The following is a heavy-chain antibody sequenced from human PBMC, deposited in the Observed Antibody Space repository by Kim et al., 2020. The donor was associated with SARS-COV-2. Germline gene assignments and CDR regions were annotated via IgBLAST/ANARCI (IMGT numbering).Heavy chain of an antibody. CDR1: GGSFSGYY. J-gene: IGHJ6*02. D-gene: IGHD6-6*01. CDR2: INHSGST. CDR3: ARGPGQLVHIYYYGMDV. Sequence: SETLSLTCAVYGGSFSGYYWSWIRQPPGKGLEWIGEINHSGSTNYNPSLKSRVTISVDTSKNQFSLKLSSVTAADTAVYYCARGPGQLVHIYYYGMDVWGQGTTVTVSS. V-gene: IGHV4-34*01.